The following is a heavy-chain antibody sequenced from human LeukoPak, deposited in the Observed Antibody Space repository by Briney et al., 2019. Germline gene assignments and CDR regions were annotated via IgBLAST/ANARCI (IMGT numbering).Heavy chain of an antibody. V-gene: IGHV3-30*18. Sequence: AGRSLRLSCAASGXTFRSYGMHWVRQAPGKGLEWVAVISDDGTNKYYADSLKGRFTISRDDSKNTLYLQMNSLRAEDTAVYYCAKAGYYASGTYYPLFYFDYWGQGTLVTVSS. CDR1: GXTFRSYG. CDR2: ISDDGTNK. D-gene: IGHD3-10*01. J-gene: IGHJ4*02. CDR3: AKAGYYASGTYYPLFYFDY.